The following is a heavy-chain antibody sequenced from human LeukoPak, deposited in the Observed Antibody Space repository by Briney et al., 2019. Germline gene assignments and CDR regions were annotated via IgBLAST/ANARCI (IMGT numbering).Heavy chain of an antibody. J-gene: IGHJ2*01. CDR2: INPNSGGT. CDR1: GYTFTGYY. V-gene: IGHV1-2*02. CDR3: ARYTSSSSYWYFDL. Sequence: ASVKVSRKASGYTFTGYYMHWVRQAPGQGLEWMGWINPNSGGTNYAQKFQGRVTMTRDTSISTAYMELSRLRSDDTAVYYCARYTSSSSYWYFDLWGRGTLVTVSS. D-gene: IGHD6-13*01.